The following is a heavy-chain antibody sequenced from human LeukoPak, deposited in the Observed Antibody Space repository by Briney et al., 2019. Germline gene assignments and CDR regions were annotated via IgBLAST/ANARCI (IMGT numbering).Heavy chain of an antibody. CDR2: IYYSGST. D-gene: IGHD3-10*01. CDR3: ARRPVRSGSLYWYFDL. Sequence: PSETLSLTCTVSGGSISSYYWSWIRQPPGKGLEWIGYIYYSGSTNYNPSLKSRVTISVDTPKNQFSLKLSSVTAADTAVYYCARRPVRSGSLYWYFDLWGRGTLVTVSS. CDR1: GGSISSYY. J-gene: IGHJ2*01. V-gene: IGHV4-59*01.